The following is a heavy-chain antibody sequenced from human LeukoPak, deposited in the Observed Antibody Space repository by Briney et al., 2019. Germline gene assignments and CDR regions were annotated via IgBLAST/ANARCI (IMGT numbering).Heavy chain of an antibody. CDR1: GDSINDYY. CDR2: IHHTGAS. J-gene: IGHJ5*02. D-gene: IGHD4-17*01. V-gene: IGHV4-59*08. CDR3: ARLPVTLFTLGWFDP. Sequence: SETLSLTCSVSGDSINDYYWTWLRQPPGKGLEWIASIHHTGASTNNPSLESRVTISVDTSKNQFSLRVKSVTSADTAVYFCARLPVTLFTLGWFDPGGQGTLVTVSS.